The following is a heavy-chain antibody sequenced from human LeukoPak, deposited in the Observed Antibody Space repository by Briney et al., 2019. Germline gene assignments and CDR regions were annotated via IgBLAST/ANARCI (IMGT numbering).Heavy chain of an antibody. CDR2: IRYDGSNK. CDR1: GFTFSSYG. D-gene: IGHD6-6*01. V-gene: IGHV3-30*02. CDR3: AKDQSYSSSPWGGPGY. Sequence: PGGSLRLSCAASGFTFSSYGMHWVRQAPGKGLEWVAFIRYDGSNKYYADSVKGRFTISRDNSKNTLYLQMNSLRAEDTAVYYCAKDQSYSSSPWGGPGYWGQGTLVTVSS. J-gene: IGHJ4*02.